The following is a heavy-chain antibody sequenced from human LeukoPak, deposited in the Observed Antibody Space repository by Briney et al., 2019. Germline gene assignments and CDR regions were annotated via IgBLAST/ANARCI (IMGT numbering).Heavy chain of an antibody. J-gene: IGHJ3*02. Sequence: PSETLSLTCTVSGGSISSGGYYWSWIRQPPGKGLEWIGYIYYSGSTNYNPSLKSRVTISVDTSKNQFSLKLSSVTAADTAVYYCAKMGGSSSAFDIWGQGTMVTVSS. CDR3: AKMGGSSSAFDI. CDR2: IYYSGST. V-gene: IGHV4-61*08. D-gene: IGHD6-13*01. CDR1: GGSISSGGYY.